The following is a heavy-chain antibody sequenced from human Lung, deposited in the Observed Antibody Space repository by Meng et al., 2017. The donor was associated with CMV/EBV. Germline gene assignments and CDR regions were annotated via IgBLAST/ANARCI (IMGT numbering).Heavy chain of an antibody. D-gene: IGHD2-2*01. CDR2: ISSSSSTI. V-gene: IGHV3-48*04. Sequence: GESLKISCAASGFTFSSYSMNWVRQAPGKGLEWVSYISSSSSTIYYADSVKGRFTISRDNAKNSLYLQMNSLRAEDTAVYYCARALLGYCSSTSCSDVRYFDYWGQGTLVXVSS. CDR3: ARALLGYCSSTSCSDVRYFDY. J-gene: IGHJ4*02. CDR1: GFTFSSYS.